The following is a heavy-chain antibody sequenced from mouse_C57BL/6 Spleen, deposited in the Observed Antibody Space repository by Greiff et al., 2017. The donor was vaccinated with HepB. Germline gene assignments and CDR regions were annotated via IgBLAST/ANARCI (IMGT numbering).Heavy chain of an antibody. CDR1: GYAFSSYW. CDR3: ARDSGYYGSSPWYFDV. V-gene: IGHV1-80*01. CDR2: IYPGDGDT. D-gene: IGHD1-1*01. Sequence: VQLQQSGAELVKPGASVKISCKASGYAFSSYWMNWVKQRPGKGLEWIGQIYPGDGDTNYNGKFKGKATLTADKSSSTAYMQLSSLTSEDSAVDFCARDSGYYGSSPWYFDVWGTGTTVTVSS. J-gene: IGHJ1*03.